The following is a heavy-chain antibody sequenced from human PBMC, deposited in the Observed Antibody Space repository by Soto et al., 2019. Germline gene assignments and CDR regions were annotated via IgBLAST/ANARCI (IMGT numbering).Heavy chain of an antibody. CDR2: ISSSSGYI. J-gene: IGHJ6*02. CDR3: ASLYYYDSSGYSGGHYYYGMDV. D-gene: IGHD3-22*01. V-gene: IGHV3-21*01. Sequence: EVQLVESGGGLVKPGGSLRLSCAASGFTFSSYSMNWVRQAPRKGLEWVSSISSSSGYIYYADSVRGRFTISRDNAQNSLFLHMNSLRAEDTAVYYCASLYYYDSSGYSGGHYYYGMDVWGQGTTVTVSS. CDR1: GFTFSSYS.